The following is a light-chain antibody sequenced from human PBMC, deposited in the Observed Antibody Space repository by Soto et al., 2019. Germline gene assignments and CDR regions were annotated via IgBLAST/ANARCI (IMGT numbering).Light chain of an antibody. V-gene: IGLV2-8*01. CDR3: SSYAGSNNLGV. CDR1: SSDVGGYNY. CDR2: EAS. J-gene: IGLJ1*01. Sequence: QSALTQPPSASGSPGQSVTISCTGTSSDVGGYNYVSWYQQHPGKAPKLMISEASKRPSGVPDRFSGSKSGNTASLTVSGLQAEDEADYYCSSYAGSNNLGVFGTGTKLTVL.